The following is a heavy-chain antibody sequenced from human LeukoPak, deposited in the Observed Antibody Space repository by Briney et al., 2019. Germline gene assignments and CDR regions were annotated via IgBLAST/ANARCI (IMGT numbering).Heavy chain of an antibody. CDR3: VREDYYDSSGYYQY. V-gene: IGHV4-59*01. Sequence: SGTLSLTRAVSGGSISVDLWSCIRQPPGKGVEWLGYIYVSGSTNSNPSLKSRGAISVDTSKNQFSLKLSSVSAADTAVYYCVREDYYDSSGYYQYWGQGTLLTVP. J-gene: IGHJ1*01. D-gene: IGHD3-22*01. CDR1: GGSISVDL. CDR2: IYVSGST.